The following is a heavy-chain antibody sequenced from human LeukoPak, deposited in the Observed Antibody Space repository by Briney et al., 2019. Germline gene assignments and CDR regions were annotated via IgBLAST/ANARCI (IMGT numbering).Heavy chain of an antibody. CDR1: GFTFSRYS. CDR2: ISHSGTYV. J-gene: IGHJ3*02. D-gene: IGHD5-24*01. CDR3: ARDHQVDGYNYGAFDI. Sequence: GGSLRLSCAASGFTFSRYSMNWVRQAPEKGLEWVSSISHSGTYVYYADSLKGRFTISRDNAENSLFLQMNSLRAEDTAVYYCARDHQVDGYNYGAFDIWGQGTVVTVSS. V-gene: IGHV3-21*01.